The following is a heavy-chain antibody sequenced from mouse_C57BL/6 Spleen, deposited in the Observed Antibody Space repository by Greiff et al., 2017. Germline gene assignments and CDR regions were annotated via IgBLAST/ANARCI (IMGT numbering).Heavy chain of an antibody. CDR1: GSTFTGYW. CDR2: MDPPNSYT. CDR3: GYDGSSYWYFDV. Sequence: QLQQPGAELVRPGTSVSLSCKASGSTFTGYWMPWVKQRPGQGLEWIGVMDPPNSYTNYNKKLKGKATLTVDTSSSTAYMQLSSLTSEDSAVYYCGYDGSSYWYFDVWGTGTTVTVSS. D-gene: IGHD1-1*01. V-gene: IGHV1-59*01. J-gene: IGHJ1*03.